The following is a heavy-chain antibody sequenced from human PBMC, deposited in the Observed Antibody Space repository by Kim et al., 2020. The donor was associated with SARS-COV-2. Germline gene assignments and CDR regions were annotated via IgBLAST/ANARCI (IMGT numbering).Heavy chain of an antibody. CDR3: ARYSSGWYNNYFDY. D-gene: IGHD6-19*01. V-gene: IGHV3-11*03. Sequence: ADSVKGRFTISRDNAKNSLYLQMNSLRAEDTAVYYCARYSSGWYNNYFDYWGQGTLVTVSS. J-gene: IGHJ4*02.